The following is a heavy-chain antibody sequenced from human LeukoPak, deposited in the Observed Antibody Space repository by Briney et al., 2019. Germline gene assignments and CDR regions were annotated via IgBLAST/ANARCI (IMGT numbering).Heavy chain of an antibody. CDR1: GYIFTSYG. Sequence: ASVKVSCKASGYIFTSYGISWVRQAPGQGLEWMGWISGYNGNTYSTQKLQGRVTMATDTSTSTAYMELRSLRSDDTAVYYCARVKLGRGGGFDYWGQGTLVTVSS. CDR2: ISGYNGNT. J-gene: IGHJ4*02. D-gene: IGHD7-27*01. V-gene: IGHV1-18*01. CDR3: ARVKLGRGGGFDY.